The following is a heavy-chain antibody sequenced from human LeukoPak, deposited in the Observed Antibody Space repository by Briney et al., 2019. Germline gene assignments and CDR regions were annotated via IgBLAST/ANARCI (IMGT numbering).Heavy chain of an antibody. Sequence: SVKVSCKASGGTFSSYAIIWVRQAPGQGLEWMGGIIPIFGTANYAQKFQGRVTITTDESTSTAYMELSSLRSEDTAVYYCARDRSLCGSYGDFDYWGQGTLVTVSS. CDR3: ARDRSLCGSYGDFDY. V-gene: IGHV1-69*05. D-gene: IGHD1-26*01. J-gene: IGHJ4*02. CDR1: GGTFSSYA. CDR2: IIPIFGTA.